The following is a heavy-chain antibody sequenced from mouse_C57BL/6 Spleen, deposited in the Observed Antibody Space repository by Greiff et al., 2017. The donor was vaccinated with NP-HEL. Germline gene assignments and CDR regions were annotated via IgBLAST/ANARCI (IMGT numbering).Heavy chain of an antibody. CDR1: GFTFSSYA. Sequence: EVQRVESGEGLVKPGGSLKLSCAAPGFTFSSYAMSWVRQTPEKRLEWVAYISSGGDYIYYADTVKGRFTISRDNARNTLYLQMSSLKSEDTAMYYCTRGATVVKAMDYWGQGTSVTVSS. J-gene: IGHJ4*01. D-gene: IGHD1-1*01. CDR2: ISSGGDYI. V-gene: IGHV5-9-1*02. CDR3: TRGATVVKAMDY.